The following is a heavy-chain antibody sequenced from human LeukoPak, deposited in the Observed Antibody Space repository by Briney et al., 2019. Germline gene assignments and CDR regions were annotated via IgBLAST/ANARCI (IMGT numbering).Heavy chain of an antibody. CDR3: ARDPGVTSYYMDG. CDR2: ISPYSGNT. Sequence: GASVKVSCKASHSTFTSYGISWVRQAPGQGLEWVGWISPYSGNTNSAQKLQGRVTMTTDTSTSTAYMELRSLRSDDTAVYYCARDPGVTSYYMDGWGKGTTVTVSS. D-gene: IGHD2-21*02. J-gene: IGHJ6*03. V-gene: IGHV1-18*01. CDR1: HSTFTSYG.